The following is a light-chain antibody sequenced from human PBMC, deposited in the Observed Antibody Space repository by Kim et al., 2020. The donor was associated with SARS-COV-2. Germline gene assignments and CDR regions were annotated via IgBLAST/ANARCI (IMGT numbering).Light chain of an antibody. Sequence: PCHQARTTSSGRAFPNPYAYWSQRTPGQAPVLLLSYGTERPSWIPARFSGSTSGTTVTLTISGVQAEDEADYYCQSSDSSVSFWVFGGGTRLTVL. CDR3: QSSDSSVSFWV. CDR1: AFPNPY. J-gene: IGLJ3*02. V-gene: IGLV3-25*03. CDR2: YGT.